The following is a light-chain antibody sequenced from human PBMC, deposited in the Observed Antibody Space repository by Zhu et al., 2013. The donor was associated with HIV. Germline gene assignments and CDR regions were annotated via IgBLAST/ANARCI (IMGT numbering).Light chain of an antibody. CDR3: QHYGTSFI. CDR2: GAS. Sequence: EIVLTQSPGTLSLSPGERATLSCRASQSVSSSYLGWYQQKLGQAPRLLIYGASRRATGIPDRFSGSGSGTDFTLTISRLEPEDFAVYYCQHYGTSFIFGGRDQGGDQT. CDR1: QSVSSSY. V-gene: IGKV3-20*01. J-gene: IGKJ4*01.